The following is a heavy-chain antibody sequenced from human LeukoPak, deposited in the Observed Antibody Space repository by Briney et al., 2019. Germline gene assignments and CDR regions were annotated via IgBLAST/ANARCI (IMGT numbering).Heavy chain of an antibody. D-gene: IGHD6-19*01. J-gene: IGHJ4*02. V-gene: IGHV4-4*07. CDR2: IYTSGST. CDR1: GGSISSYY. Sequence: SETLSLTCTVSGGSISSYYWSWIRQPAGKGLEWIGRIYTSGSTNYNPSLKSRVTMTTDTSTSTAYMELRSLRSDDTAVYYCARAIAVATLDYFDYWGQGTLVTVSS. CDR3: ARAIAVATLDYFDY.